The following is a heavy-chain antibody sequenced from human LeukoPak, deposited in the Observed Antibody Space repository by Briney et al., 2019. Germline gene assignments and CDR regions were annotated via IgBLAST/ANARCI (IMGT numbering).Heavy chain of an antibody. Sequence: GASVKVSCKASGYSFTVCFIHWIRQAPGQGLEWMGRSDPNNAATSYAQKFQGRVNVTRDTSITTAYMEMTRLRSDDTAVYYCASAAMYRYYYYYGLDVWGQGTTVTVSS. V-gene: IGHV1-2*06. CDR2: SDPNNAAT. D-gene: IGHD2-2*01. CDR3: ASAAMYRYYYYYGLDV. J-gene: IGHJ6*02. CDR1: GYSFTVCF.